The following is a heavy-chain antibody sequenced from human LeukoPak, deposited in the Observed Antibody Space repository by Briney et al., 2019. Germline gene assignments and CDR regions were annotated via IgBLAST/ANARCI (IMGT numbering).Heavy chain of an antibody. CDR1: GFTVSSNY. CDR2: IYIGGST. Sequence: GGSLRLSCAASGFTVSSNYMSWVRQAPGKGLEWVSFIYIGGSTYHADSVKGRFAISRDNSKNTLYLQMNSLRAEDTAVYYYARTKYDSFGYYFDYWGQGTLVTVSS. J-gene: IGHJ4*02. V-gene: IGHV3-66*01. D-gene: IGHD3-22*01. CDR3: ARTKYDSFGYYFDY.